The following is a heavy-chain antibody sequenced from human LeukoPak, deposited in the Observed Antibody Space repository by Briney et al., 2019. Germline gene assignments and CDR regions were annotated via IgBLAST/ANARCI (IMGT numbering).Heavy chain of an antibody. D-gene: IGHD2-21*01. J-gene: IGHJ4*02. Sequence: GASVKVSCKVSGYTLTELSMHWVRQAPGKGREGMGGFDTEDGETIYAQKFQGRVTMTEDTSTDTAYMELSSLRSEDTAVYYCATDGEYCGGDCYDYWGQGTLVTVSS. V-gene: IGHV1-24*01. CDR2: FDTEDGET. CDR3: ATDGEYCGGDCYDY. CDR1: GYTLTELS.